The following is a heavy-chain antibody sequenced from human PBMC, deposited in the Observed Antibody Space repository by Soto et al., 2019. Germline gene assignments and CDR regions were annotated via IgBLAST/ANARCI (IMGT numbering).Heavy chain of an antibody. V-gene: IGHV3-74*01. CDR2: INSDGTRT. D-gene: IGHD3-22*01. CDR3: ARVYYQDGSVDRFFDN. CDR1: GFTFSSYW. Sequence: EVQLVESGGGLVQPGGSLRLSCAASGFTFSSYWMHWVRQGPGKGLVWVSRINSDGTRTSYADSVKGRFTISRDNAKNTLYLQMNSLRAEDTAVYYCARVYYQDGSVDRFFDNWGQGTLVTVSS. J-gene: IGHJ4*02.